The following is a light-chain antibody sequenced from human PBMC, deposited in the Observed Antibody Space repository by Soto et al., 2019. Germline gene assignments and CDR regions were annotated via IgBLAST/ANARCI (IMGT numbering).Light chain of an antibody. CDR2: TTS. CDR1: QSVSKS. CDR3: QQGNNWPIFT. Sequence: EIVLTQSPATLSLSPGERATLSCRASQSVSKSLAWYQQQPGQAPRLLIYTTSNRATGIPARFSGSGSRTDFTLTISSLEPEDFAVYFCQQGNNWPIFTFGPGTKVDIK. J-gene: IGKJ3*01. V-gene: IGKV3-11*01.